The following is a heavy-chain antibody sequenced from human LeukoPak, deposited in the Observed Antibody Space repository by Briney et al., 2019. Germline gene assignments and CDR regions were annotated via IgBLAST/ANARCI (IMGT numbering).Heavy chain of an antibody. CDR3: ARDRVDGDSYLVADAFDI. CDR2: IYYSGST. CDR1: GDSISSYY. Sequence: PSETLSLTCRVSGDSISSYYWSWIRQPPGKGLEWIGYIYYSGSTNYNPSLKSRVTISVDTSKNQLSLKLSSVTAADTAVYYCARDRVDGDSYLVADAFDIWGQGTMVTVSS. D-gene: IGHD2-21*01. J-gene: IGHJ3*02. V-gene: IGHV4-59*01.